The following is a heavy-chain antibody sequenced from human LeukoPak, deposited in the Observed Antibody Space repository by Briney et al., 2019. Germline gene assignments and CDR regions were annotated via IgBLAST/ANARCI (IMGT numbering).Heavy chain of an antibody. CDR1: GFTVSSNY. D-gene: IGHD3-22*01. CDR2: IYSGGST. Sequence: PGGSLRLTCAASGFTVSSNYMSWVRQAPGKGLEWVSVIYSGGSTYYADSVKGRFTISRDNCKNTLYLQMNSLRAEDTAVYYCARDYYDSSGYRHDAFDIWGQGTMVTVSS. J-gene: IGHJ3*02. V-gene: IGHV3-53*01. CDR3: ARDYYDSSGYRHDAFDI.